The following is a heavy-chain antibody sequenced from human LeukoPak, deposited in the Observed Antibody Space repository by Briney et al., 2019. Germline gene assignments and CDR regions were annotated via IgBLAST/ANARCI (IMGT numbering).Heavy chain of an antibody. CDR1: GGSISSYY. V-gene: IGHV4-59*01. J-gene: IGHJ4*02. D-gene: IGHD2-2*02. CDR3: ARDAPYCSSTSCYNNLDY. Sequence: SETLSLICTVSGGSISSYYWSWIRQPPGKGLERIGHIYYSGSTNYNPSLKSRVTISVDTSKNQFSLKLSSVTAADTAVYYCARDAPYCSSTSCYNNLDYWGQGTLVTVSS. CDR2: IYYSGST.